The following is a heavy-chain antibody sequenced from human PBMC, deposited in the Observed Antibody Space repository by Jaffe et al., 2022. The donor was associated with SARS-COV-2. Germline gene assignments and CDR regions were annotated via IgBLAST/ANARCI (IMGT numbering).Heavy chain of an antibody. Sequence: QVQLQESGPGLVKPSQTLSLTCTVSVDSISSGSYYWSWIRQPAGKGLEWIGRISPRGYTNYNPSLKGRVTVPADTSEKHFSLKLTSVTAADTAVYYCARDRAFTDDALDIWGQGTLVTVSS. CDR1: VDSISSGSYY. J-gene: IGHJ3*02. V-gene: IGHV4-61*02. CDR3: ARDRAFTDDALDI. CDR2: ISPRGYT. D-gene: IGHD1-26*01.